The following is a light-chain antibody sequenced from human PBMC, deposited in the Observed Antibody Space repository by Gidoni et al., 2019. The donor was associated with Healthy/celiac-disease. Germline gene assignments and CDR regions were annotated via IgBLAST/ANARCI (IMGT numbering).Light chain of an antibody. V-gene: IGKV3-20*01. J-gene: IGKJ2*01. CDR3: QQYGSSPYT. CDR1: QSVSRSY. CDR2: GSA. Sequence: EILLTHSPGTLSLSPGERATLSCRASQSVSRSYLAWDQQKPGQAPRPLIYGSASRATGIPDRFSGSGSGTDFTLTISRLEPEDFAVYYCQQYGSSPYTFGQGTKLEIK.